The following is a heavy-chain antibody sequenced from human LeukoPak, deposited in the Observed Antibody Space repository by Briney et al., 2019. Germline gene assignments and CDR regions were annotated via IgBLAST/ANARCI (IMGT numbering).Heavy chain of an antibody. CDR2: INPDSGGT. J-gene: IGHJ4*02. V-gene: IGHV1-2*02. Sequence: ASVKVSCKASGYTFTSYGISWVRQAPGQGLEWMGWINPDSGGTNYAQKFQGRVTMTSDTSISTAYMELSRLRSDDTAVYYCARGWLQYLAFDYWGQGTLVTVSS. CDR1: GYTFTSYG. D-gene: IGHD5-24*01. CDR3: ARGWLQYLAFDY.